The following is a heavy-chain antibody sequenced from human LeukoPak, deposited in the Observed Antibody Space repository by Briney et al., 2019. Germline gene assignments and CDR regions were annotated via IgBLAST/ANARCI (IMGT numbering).Heavy chain of an antibody. CDR1: GGSICSYY. J-gene: IGHJ4*02. CDR2: IYYSGST. CDR3: ATAVGDY. D-gene: IGHD2-15*01. Sequence: SETLSLTCTVSGGSICSYYWSWIRQPPGKGLEWIGYIYYSGSTNHNPSLKSRVTISVDTSKNQFSLKLSSVTAADTAVYYCATAVGDYWGQGTLVTVSS. V-gene: IGHV4-59*01.